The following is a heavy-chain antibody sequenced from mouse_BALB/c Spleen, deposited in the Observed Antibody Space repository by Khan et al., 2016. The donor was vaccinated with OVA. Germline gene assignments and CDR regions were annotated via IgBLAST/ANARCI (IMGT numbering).Heavy chain of an antibody. CDR1: DYSITSDYA. V-gene: IGHV3-2*02. J-gene: IGHJ4*01. D-gene: IGHD2-1*01. CDR3: ARCLYYIYGYAMDY. Sequence: VQLKESGPGLVTPSQSLSLTCTVTDYSITSDYAWNRIRQFPGNKLEWMGYISSSGTHSSNPSLKSRISITRDTSKNQFFLQLKSVTTEDEATYYCARCLYYIYGYAMDYWGRGTSVTVSS. CDR2: ISSSGTH.